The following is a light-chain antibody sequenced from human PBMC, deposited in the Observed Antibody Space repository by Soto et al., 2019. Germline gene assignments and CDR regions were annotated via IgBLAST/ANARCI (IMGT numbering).Light chain of an antibody. J-gene: IGKJ4*01. Sequence: EIVLTQSPGTLSLSPGEGATLSCRASQSVDSNYLAWYQKKPGQAPRLLIYGASSRATGIPDRFSGSGSGTDITLTISRMEPEDVAVYYCQQYGSSRNTFGGGTKVEIK. CDR3: QQYGSSRNT. CDR1: QSVDSNY. V-gene: IGKV3-20*01. CDR2: GAS.